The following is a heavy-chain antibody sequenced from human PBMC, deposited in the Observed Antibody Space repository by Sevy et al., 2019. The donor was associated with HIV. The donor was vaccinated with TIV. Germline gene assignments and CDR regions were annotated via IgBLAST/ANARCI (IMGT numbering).Heavy chain of an antibody. CDR2: IKSKTDGGTR. J-gene: IGHJ4*02. V-gene: IGHV3-15*05. D-gene: IGHD3-9*01. CDR3: ATGLGKSDFDY. CDR1: GFTFSNAW. Sequence: GGSLRLSCAASGFTFSNAWMSWVRQAPGKGLEWVGRIKSKTDGGTRDLAAPVKGRIIISRDDSGKMLYLQMNSLKIEDTGVYYCATGLGKSDFDYWGQGTLVTVSS.